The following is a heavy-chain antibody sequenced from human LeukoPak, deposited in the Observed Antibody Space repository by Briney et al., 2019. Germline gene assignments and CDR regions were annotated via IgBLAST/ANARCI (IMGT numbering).Heavy chain of an antibody. CDR2: IYPGDSDT. D-gene: IGHD3-22*01. Sequence: GESLKISCKGSGYSFTSYWIGWVRQMPGKGLEWMGIIYPGDSDTRYSPSFQGQVTISADKSISTAHLQWSSLKASDTAMYYCARPSRYYYDSSGYSHWYFDLWGRGTLVTVSS. CDR3: ARPSRYYYDSSGYSHWYFDL. J-gene: IGHJ2*01. CDR1: GYSFTSYW. V-gene: IGHV5-51*01.